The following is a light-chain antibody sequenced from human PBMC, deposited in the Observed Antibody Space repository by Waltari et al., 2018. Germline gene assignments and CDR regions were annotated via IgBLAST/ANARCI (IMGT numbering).Light chain of an antibody. V-gene: IGLV3-21*01. CDR2: HDS. J-gene: IGLJ1*01. CDR3: QVWDTSSAPYV. Sequence: SYVLTQPPSVSVAPGKTARITCGGNNIESRSVHWYQQKAGQAPFLVIQHDSDRPSGIPDRISGSNSGNTATLTITRVEVGDEADYYCQVWDTSSAPYVFGPGTKVSVL. CDR1: NIESRS.